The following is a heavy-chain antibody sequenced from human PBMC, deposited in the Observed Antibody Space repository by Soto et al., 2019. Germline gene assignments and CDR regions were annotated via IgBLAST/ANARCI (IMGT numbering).Heavy chain of an antibody. CDR1: GFTFSSYA. V-gene: IGHV3-23*01. CDR2: ISGSGGST. CDR3: AKDGWGDNWNDGAVDY. D-gene: IGHD1-20*01. J-gene: IGHJ4*02. Sequence: EVQLLESGGGLVQPGGSLRLSCAASGFTFSSYAMSWVRQAPGKGLEWVSAISGSGGSTYYADSVKGRFTISRDNSKNTLYLQMNGLRAEDTAVYYCAKDGWGDNWNDGAVDYWGQGTLVTVSS.